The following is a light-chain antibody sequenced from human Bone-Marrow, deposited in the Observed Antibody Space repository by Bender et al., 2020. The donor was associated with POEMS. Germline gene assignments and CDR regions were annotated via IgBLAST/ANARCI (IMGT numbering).Light chain of an antibody. V-gene: IGLV1-40*01. CDR3: QSYDISLSGWV. Sequence: VTISCTGTSSNMGAGYGVNWYQQLPGTAPKLLIYNNENRPSGVPDRISGSKSGTSASLAITGLQAEDEADYYCQSYDISLSGWVFGGGTKLTAL. J-gene: IGLJ3*02. CDR1: SSNMGAGYG. CDR2: NNE.